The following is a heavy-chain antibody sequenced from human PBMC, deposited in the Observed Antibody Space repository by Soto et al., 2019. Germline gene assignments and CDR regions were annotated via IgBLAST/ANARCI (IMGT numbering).Heavy chain of an antibody. CDR1: GDSVSSNSAA. Sequence: SQTLSLTCAISGDSVSSNSAAWNWIRQSPSRGLEWLGRTYYRSKWYNDYAVSVKSRITINPDTSKNQFSLQLNSVTPEDTAVYYCARELYCSGGSCPERFFDYWGQGTLVTVS. CDR2: TYYRSKWYN. CDR3: ARELYCSGGSCPERFFDY. V-gene: IGHV6-1*01. D-gene: IGHD2-15*01. J-gene: IGHJ4*02.